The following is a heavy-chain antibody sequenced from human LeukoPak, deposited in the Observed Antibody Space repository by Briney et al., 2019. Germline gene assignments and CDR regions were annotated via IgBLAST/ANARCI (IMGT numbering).Heavy chain of an antibody. CDR3: AREFGTTGWHTFDY. J-gene: IGHJ4*02. CDR1: GDSVSSKNGA. V-gene: IGHV6-1*01. CDR2: TYYRFKWYN. Sequence: SQTLSLTCVVSGDSVSSKNGAWNWIRQSPSRGLEWLGRTYYRFKWYNDYEESMEGRMTISQDKSKNLFSLHLNSVTPDDTAVYYCAREFGTTGWHTFDYWGQGTLVTVSS. D-gene: IGHD3-10*01.